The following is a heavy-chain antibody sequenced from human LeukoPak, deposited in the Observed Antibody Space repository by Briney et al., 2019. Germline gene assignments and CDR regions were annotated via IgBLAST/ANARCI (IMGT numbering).Heavy chain of an antibody. Sequence: ASVKVSCKASGCTFSSYAISWVRQAPGKGLEWMGRIIPILGIANYAQKFQGRVTITADKSTSTAYMELNSLRSEDTAVYYCSRDLYTYYNILHPEDWGQGTLVTVSS. CDR3: SRDLYTYYNILHPED. CDR1: GCTFSSYA. V-gene: IGHV1-69*04. J-gene: IGHJ4*02. CDR2: IIPILGIA. D-gene: IGHD3-9*01.